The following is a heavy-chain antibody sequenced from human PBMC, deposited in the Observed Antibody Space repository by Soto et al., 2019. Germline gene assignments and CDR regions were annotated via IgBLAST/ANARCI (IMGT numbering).Heavy chain of an antibody. J-gene: IGHJ6*02. Sequence: EVQLVESGGGLVQPGGSLRLSCAASGFDFSNSWIHWVRQGPGKGLVWVSHINSDGSGTTYADSVQGRFTISRDNAKNTVYLQMNSLRAEDTAVYYCAKDTAYAMDVWCQGTTVTVSS. CDR1: GFDFSNSW. D-gene: IGHD2-15*01. V-gene: IGHV3-74*01. CDR3: AKDTAYAMDV. CDR2: INSDGSGT.